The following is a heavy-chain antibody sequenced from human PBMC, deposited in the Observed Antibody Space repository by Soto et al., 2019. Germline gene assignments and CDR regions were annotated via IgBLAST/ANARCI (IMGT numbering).Heavy chain of an antibody. J-gene: IGHJ4*02. CDR1: GFTISSYG. V-gene: IGHV3-33*01. Sequence: QVQLVESGGGVVQPGRSLRLSCAASGFTISSYGMHWVRQAPGKGLEWVAVIWYDGSNKYYADSVKGRFTISRDNSKNTLYLQMNSLRAEDTAVYYCARDQLSTYDSSGYYFDYWGQGTLVTVSS. CDR2: IWYDGSNK. CDR3: ARDQLSTYDSSGYYFDY. D-gene: IGHD3-22*01.